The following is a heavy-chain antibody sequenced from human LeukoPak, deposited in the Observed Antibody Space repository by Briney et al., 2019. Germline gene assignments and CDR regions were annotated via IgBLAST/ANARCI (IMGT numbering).Heavy chain of an antibody. D-gene: IGHD1-26*01. J-gene: IGHJ4*02. V-gene: IGHV1-46*01. Sequence: ASVRVSCKASGYTFTDYYTHRVRQVPGQGLERMGIFRPSGTTTVYPLELQGRVTLTRDTSTSTVYMELSSLTSADTAVYFCARESGGRTGGKTFDYWGQGTLVTVSS. CDR1: GYTFTDYY. CDR2: FRPSGTTT. CDR3: ARESGGRTGGKTFDY.